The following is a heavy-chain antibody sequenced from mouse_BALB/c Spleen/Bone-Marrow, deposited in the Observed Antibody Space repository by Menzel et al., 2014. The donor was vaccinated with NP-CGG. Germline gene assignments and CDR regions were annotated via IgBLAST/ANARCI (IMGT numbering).Heavy chain of an antibody. D-gene: IGHD1-2*01. CDR1: GYSFTGYY. CDR3: ARDYGSVGWYFDV. J-gene: IGHJ1*01. CDR2: FNPNNGGT. Sequence: VQLQQSGPDLVKPGASVKISCKASGYSFTGYYMHWVKQSHGESLEWIGRFNPNNGGTSCNQKFKGKAILTVDKSSSTAYMELRSLTSEDSAVYYCARDYGSVGWYFDVWGAGTTVTVSS. V-gene: IGHV1-26*01.